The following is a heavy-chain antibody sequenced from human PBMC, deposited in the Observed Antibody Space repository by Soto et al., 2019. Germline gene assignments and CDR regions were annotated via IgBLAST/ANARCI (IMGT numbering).Heavy chain of an antibody. D-gene: IGHD6-19*01. CDR3: ARDKTTGWSPLDY. J-gene: IGHJ4*02. V-gene: IGHV3-11*01. CDR2: ISIAGGTI. CDR1: GFSLSDYY. Sequence: QVQLVESGGGLVKTGGSLRLSCAASGFSLSDYYMSWIRQAPGKGLEWISYISIAGGTIHYADSVKGRFTISRDNAKNSLYLQMNSLRAEDSAVYYCARDKTTGWSPLDYWVQGTLVTVSS.